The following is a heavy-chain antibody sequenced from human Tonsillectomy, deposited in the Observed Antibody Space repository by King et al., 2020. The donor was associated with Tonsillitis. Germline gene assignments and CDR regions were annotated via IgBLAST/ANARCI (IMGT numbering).Heavy chain of an antibody. J-gene: IGHJ4*02. CDR3: ARFGDGFTNGVCFVRYFDY. D-gene: IGHD2-8*01. CDR1: GYNFTSYW. V-gene: IGHV5-51*01. CDR2: IYPGDSDT. Sequence: QLVQSGAEVKKPGESLKISCKGSGYNFTSYWIGWVRQMPGKGLEWMGIIYPGDSDTKYSPSFQGQVTISADKSINTAYLQWRTLKASDSAMYYCARFGDGFTNGVCFVRYFDYWGQGTLVTVSS.